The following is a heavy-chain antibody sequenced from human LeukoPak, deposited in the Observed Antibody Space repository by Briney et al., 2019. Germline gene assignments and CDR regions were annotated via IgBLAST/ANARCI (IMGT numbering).Heavy chain of an antibody. CDR2: ITWNGGSI. D-gene: IGHD5-18*01. CDR1: GFAFDDYG. CDR3: ARADKDGYGFFGFDY. V-gene: IGHV3-20*04. Sequence: PGGSLRLSCAASGFAFDDYGMSWVRQAPGKGLEWVSGITWNGGSIGYADSVKGRFTISRDNAKNSLYLQINSLRAEDTALYYCARADKDGYGFFGFDYWGQGTLVTVSS. J-gene: IGHJ4*02.